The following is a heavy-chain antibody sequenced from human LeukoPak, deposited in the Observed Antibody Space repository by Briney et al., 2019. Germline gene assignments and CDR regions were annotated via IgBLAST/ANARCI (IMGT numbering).Heavy chain of an antibody. V-gene: IGHV4-59*01. CDR3: ATSGRGYYYYGMDV. CDR1: GVSISSYY. J-gene: IGHJ6*02. CDR2: IYYSGST. D-gene: IGHD6-25*01. Sequence: SETLSLTCTVSGVSISSYYWSWIRQPPGKGLEWIGYIYYSGSTNYNPSLKSRVTISVDTSKNQFSLKLSSVTAADTAVYYCATSGRGYYYYGMDVWGQGTTVTVSS.